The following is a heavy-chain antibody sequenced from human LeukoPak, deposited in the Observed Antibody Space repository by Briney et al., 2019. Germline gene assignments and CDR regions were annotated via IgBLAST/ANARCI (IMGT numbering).Heavy chain of an antibody. CDR3: ARTTSNGYYYYMDV. CDR1: GYSISSGYY. J-gene: IGHJ6*03. Sequence: AETLSLTCAVSGYSISSGYYWGWIRQPPGKGLEWIGSIYHSGSTYYNPSLKSGVTISVDTSKNQFSLKLSTVTAADTAVYYCARTTSNGYYYYMDVWGKGTTVTVAS. CDR2: IYHSGST. D-gene: IGHD2-8*01. V-gene: IGHV4-38-2*01.